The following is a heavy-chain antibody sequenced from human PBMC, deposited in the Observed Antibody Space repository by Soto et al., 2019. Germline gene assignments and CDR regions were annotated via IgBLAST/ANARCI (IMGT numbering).Heavy chain of an antibody. V-gene: IGHV4-31*03. CDR2: ISYTGAT. J-gene: IGHJ4*02. CDR3: ARGGPVSVSPAWQLLGYFDY. D-gene: IGHD2-15*01. Sequence: QVHLQESGPGQVRPSQTLSLSCSVSGGSISRGAYFWTWIRQFPGKGLEWIAYISYTGATYYTPSLKGRVTILAVTSKTQFSLRLNSVTSADTAVYYCARGGPVSVSPAWQLLGYFDYWGQGTLVTVSS. CDR1: GGSISRGAYF.